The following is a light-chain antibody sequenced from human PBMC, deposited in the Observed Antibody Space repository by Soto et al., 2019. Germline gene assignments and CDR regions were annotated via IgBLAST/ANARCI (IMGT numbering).Light chain of an antibody. J-gene: IGKJ4*01. CDR2: WAS. Sequence: DIVMTQSPDSLAVSLGERATINCKSSQSVLYSSNNLNYLAWYQQKSGQPPKLLIYWASTPESGVPDRFSGSGSGTDFTLTISSLQAEDVAVYYCQQYYNTPLTFGGGTKVEIK. V-gene: IGKV4-1*01. CDR3: QQYYNTPLT. CDR1: QSVLYSSNNLNY.